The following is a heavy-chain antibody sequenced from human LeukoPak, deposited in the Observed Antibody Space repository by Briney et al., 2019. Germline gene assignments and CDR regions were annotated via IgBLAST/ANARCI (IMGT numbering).Heavy chain of an antibody. CDR2: IHYSGST. J-gene: IGHJ6*02. CDR1: GGSVSSGSYY. V-gene: IGHV4-61*01. Sequence: SETLSLTCTVSGGSVSSGSYYWSWIRQPPGKGLEWIGYIHYSGSTNYNPSLKSRVTISVDTSKNQFSLKLSSVTAADTAVYYCTARTYSSSWYALRYYYYGMDVWGQGTTVTVSS. D-gene: IGHD6-13*01. CDR3: TARTYSSSWYALRYYYYGMDV.